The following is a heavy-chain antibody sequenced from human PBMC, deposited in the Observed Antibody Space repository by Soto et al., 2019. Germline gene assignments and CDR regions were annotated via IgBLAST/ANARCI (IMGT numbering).Heavy chain of an antibody. D-gene: IGHD1-1*01. CDR1: EFTFSTYA. CDR3: VQPNATTGYDY. V-gene: IGHV3-64D*06. Sequence: EVQLVESGGGLVQPGGSLRLSCSASEFTFSTYAMHWVRQAPGKGLEYVSAITRNGDNTFYADSVKGRFTISRDNSKSTLYLQMSSLRAEDTAVYYCVQPNATTGYDYWGQGTLVTVSS. CDR2: ITRNGDNT. J-gene: IGHJ4*02.